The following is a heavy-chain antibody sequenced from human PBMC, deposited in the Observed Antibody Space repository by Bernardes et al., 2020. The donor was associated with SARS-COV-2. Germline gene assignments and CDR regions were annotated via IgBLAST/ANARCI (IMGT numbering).Heavy chain of an antibody. CDR2: INHSGSI. V-gene: IGHV4-34*01. CDR3: ARDLLGYCSGGSCL. D-gene: IGHD2-15*01. CDR1: GGSFSGYY. Sequence: SETLSLTCAVYGGSFSGYYWSWIRQPPGKGLEWIGEINHSGSINYNPSLKSRVTISVDTSKNQFSLKLSSVTAADTAVYYCARDLLGYCSGGSCLWGQGTLVTVSS. J-gene: IGHJ4*02.